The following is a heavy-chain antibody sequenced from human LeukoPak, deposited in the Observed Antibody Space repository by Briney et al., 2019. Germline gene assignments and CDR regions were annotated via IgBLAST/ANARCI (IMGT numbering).Heavy chain of an antibody. CDR1: GGSIGSYR. Sequence: SASLSLTCTVSGGSIGSYRGGWVRQHAGKRLESLGSVFGSGKLNSNTPLKSRAPISVVTSKNQSSLRLTSVPAADTAVYYCAGGVQWLAQDCWAQGTLVTVSS. CDR2: VFGSGKL. D-gene: IGHD6-19*01. V-gene: IGHV4-59*08. CDR3: AGGVQWLAQDC. J-gene: IGHJ4*02.